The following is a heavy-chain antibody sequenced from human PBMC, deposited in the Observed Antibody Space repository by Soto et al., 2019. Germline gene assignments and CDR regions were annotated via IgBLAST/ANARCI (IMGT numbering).Heavy chain of an antibody. CDR2: INAGNGNT. CDR1: GYTFTSYA. CDR3: ARDPGYSYGTT. V-gene: IGHV1-3*01. D-gene: IGHD5-18*01. Sequence: ASVKVSCKASGYTFTSYAMHWVRQAPGQRLEWMGWINAGNGNTKYSQKFQGRVTITRDTSASTAYMELSSLRSEDTAVYYCARDPGYSYGTTWGQGTLVPVSS. J-gene: IGHJ5*02.